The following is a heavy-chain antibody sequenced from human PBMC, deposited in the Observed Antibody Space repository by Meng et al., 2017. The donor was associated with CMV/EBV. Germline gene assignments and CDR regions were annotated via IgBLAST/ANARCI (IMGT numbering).Heavy chain of an antibody. V-gene: IGHV3-13*01. CDR2: IGTVGDT. CDR1: GFTFSTYD. Sequence: GESLKISCPASGFTFSTYDFHWVRQPTGKGLEWVSSIGTVGDTYSIGSVKGRFIISREDAKNSVYLQMNGLRDGDTGLYYCARARSPTHLDYWGQGALVTVSS. J-gene: IGHJ4*02. CDR3: ARARSPTHLDY.